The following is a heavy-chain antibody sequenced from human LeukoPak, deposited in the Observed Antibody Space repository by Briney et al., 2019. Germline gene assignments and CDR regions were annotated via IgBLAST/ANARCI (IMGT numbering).Heavy chain of an antibody. CDR1: GAIFSSYA. Sequence: SVKVSCKAAGAIFSSYAIGWVRQAPGQGLEWMGRIIPILGIATYAQKFQGRVTITADKSTSTAYMDLSSVRSEDTAVYYCARDLPPYYFDYWGQGTLVTVSS. CDR2: IIPILGIA. CDR3: ARDLPPYYFDY. J-gene: IGHJ4*02. V-gene: IGHV1-69*04.